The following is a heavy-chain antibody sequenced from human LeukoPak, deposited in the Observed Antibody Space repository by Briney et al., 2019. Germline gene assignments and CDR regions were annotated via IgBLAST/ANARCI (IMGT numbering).Heavy chain of an antibody. J-gene: IGHJ4*02. CDR2: INAGNGNT. Sequence: GASVKVSCKASGYTFTSYVMHWVRQAPGQRLEWMGWINAGNGNTRYSQKFQGRVTITRDTSISTAYMELSRLRSDDTAVYYCARDHEHSYDYWGQGTLVTVSS. CDR1: GYTFTSYV. CDR3: ARDHEHSYDY. V-gene: IGHV1-3*01.